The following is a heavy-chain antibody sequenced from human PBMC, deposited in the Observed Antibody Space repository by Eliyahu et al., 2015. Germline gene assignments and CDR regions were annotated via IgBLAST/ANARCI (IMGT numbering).Heavy chain of an antibody. CDR3: ATIIPGGDFDY. D-gene: IGHD2-21*01. J-gene: IGHJ4*02. V-gene: IGHV1-69*02. Sequence: QVQLVQSGAEVKKPGSSVKVSCKTSGGTFSSYTISCVRQAPGQGLEWMGWIIPALNIAVYAQKFQGRVTITADKSTNTAYMEVGSLRSEDTAVYYCATIIPGGDFDYWGQGTLVTVSS. CDR2: IIPALNIA. CDR1: GGTFSSYT.